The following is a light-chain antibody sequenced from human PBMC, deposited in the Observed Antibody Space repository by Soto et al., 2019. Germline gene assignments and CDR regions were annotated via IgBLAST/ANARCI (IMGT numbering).Light chain of an antibody. V-gene: IGLV1-44*01. CDR1: NSNVGSHT. Sequence: QAVVTQPPSASGAPGQSVTISCSGSNSNVGSHTVNWYRQLPGTAPKFLIFSNNQRHTGVPERFSGSKSGTSASLAIRGLQSEDEADYYCAVWDDSLNGVVFGGGTKLTVL. J-gene: IGLJ2*01. CDR2: SNN. CDR3: AVWDDSLNGVV.